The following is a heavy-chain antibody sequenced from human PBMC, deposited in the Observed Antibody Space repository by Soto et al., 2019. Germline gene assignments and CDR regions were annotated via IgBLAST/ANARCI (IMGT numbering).Heavy chain of an antibody. CDR2: IYYSGST. V-gene: IGHV4-39*01. CDR3: GRRNSNYGANWFDP. D-gene: IGHD4-4*01. J-gene: IGHJ5*02. Sequence: ASETLSLTCTVSGGSISSSSYYWGWIRQPPGKGLEWIGSIYYSGSTYYNPSLKSRVTISVDTSKNQFSLKLSSVTAADTAVYTCGRRNSNYGANWFDPGGRETLVTVSS. CDR1: GGSISSSSYY.